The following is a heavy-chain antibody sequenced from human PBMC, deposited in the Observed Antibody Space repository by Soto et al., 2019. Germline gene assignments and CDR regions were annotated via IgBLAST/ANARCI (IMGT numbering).Heavy chain of an antibody. V-gene: IGHV3-23*01. CDR3: AKDLNHYDFWSGYSYYFEY. Sequence: EVQLLESGGGLVQPGGSLRLSCAASGFTFSVYAMSWVRQAPGKGLEWASSISGSGSSTYYADSVKGRFTISRDNSKNTLYLQMNSLRAEDTDVYYCAKDLNHYDFWSGYSYYFEYWGQGTLVTVSS. J-gene: IGHJ4*02. CDR2: ISGSGSST. D-gene: IGHD3-3*01. CDR1: GFTFSVYA.